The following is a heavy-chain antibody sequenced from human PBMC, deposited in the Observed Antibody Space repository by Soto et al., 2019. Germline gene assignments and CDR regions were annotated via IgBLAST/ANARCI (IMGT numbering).Heavy chain of an antibody. J-gene: IGHJ3*02. V-gene: IGHV3-23*01. CDR2: ISGSGGST. Sequence: GGSLRLSCATSGFTFSSYAISWVRQAPGKGLEWVSAISGSGGSTYYADSVKGRFTISRDNSKNTLYLQMNSLRAEDTAVYYCAKEQFSGWSEYAFDIWGQGTMVTVSS. D-gene: IGHD6-19*01. CDR3: AKEQFSGWSEYAFDI. CDR1: GFTFSSYA.